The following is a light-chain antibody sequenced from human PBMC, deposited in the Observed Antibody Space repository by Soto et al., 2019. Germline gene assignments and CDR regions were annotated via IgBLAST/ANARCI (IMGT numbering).Light chain of an antibody. CDR2: RAP. V-gene: IGKV1-5*03. J-gene: IGKJ1*01. Sequence: DIQMTPSPSTLSASVGDRVTITCRASQSISSWLAWYQQKPGTAPRLMIYRAPPFQRGVQSRFRGSGSGKNLPLPFSPRHPDISQTYSCKQYRKNWPLGQGTKVDIK. CDR3: KQYRKNWP. CDR1: QSISSW.